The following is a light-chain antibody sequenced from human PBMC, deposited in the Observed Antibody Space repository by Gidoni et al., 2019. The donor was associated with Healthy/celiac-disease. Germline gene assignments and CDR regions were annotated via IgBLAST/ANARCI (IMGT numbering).Light chain of an antibody. Sequence: QSALTQPRSVSGSPGQSVTISCTGTSSDVGGYNYVSWYQQHPGKAPKLMIYDVSKRPSGVPDRFSGSKSGNTASLTISGLHAEDEADYYCCSYAGSYKYVVFGGGTKLTVL. V-gene: IGLV2-11*01. J-gene: IGLJ2*01. CDR2: DVS. CDR3: CSYAGSYKYVV. CDR1: SSDVGGYNY.